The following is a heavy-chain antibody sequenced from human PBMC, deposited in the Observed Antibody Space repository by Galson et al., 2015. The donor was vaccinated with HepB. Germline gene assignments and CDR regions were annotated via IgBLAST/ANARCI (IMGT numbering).Heavy chain of an antibody. J-gene: IGHJ4*02. CDR3: ARFNNYGDEPIDY. CDR2: ISYDGSNK. CDR1: GFTFSSYA. V-gene: IGHV3-30-3*01. Sequence: SLRLSCAASGFTFSSYAMHWVRQAPGKGLEWVAVISYDGSNKYYADSVKGRFTISRDNSKNTLYLQMNSLRAEDTAVYYCARFNNYGDEPIDYWGQGTLVTVSS. D-gene: IGHD4-17*01.